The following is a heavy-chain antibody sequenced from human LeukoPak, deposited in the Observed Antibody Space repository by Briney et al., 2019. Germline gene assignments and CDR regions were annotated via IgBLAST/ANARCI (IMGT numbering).Heavy chain of an antibody. CDR3: ASGQGGVTQDWFDP. Sequence: SVKVSCKASGYTFTSYGISWVRQAPGQGLEWMGGIIPIFGTANYAQKFQGRVTITADESTSTAYMELSSLRSEDTAVYYCASGQGGVTQDWFDPWGQGTLVTVSS. CDR2: IIPIFGTA. J-gene: IGHJ5*02. D-gene: IGHD4-23*01. CDR1: GYTFTSYG. V-gene: IGHV1-69*13.